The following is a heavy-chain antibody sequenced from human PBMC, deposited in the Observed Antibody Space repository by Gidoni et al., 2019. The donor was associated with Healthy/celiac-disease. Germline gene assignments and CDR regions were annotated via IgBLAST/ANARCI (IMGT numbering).Heavy chain of an antibody. Sequence: QLQLQQWGAGLLTPSATLSLTCSLYGGSFSGYYWSWIRQPPGQGLEWIGEIHHSGSTNYNPSLKSRVTISVDTSKNQYSLKLSSVTAAGTAVYYCARGKGSDYWGQGTLVTVSS. V-gene: IGHV4-34*01. D-gene: IGHD6-6*01. J-gene: IGHJ4*02. CDR1: GGSFSGYY. CDR3: ARGKGSDY. CDR2: IHHSGST.